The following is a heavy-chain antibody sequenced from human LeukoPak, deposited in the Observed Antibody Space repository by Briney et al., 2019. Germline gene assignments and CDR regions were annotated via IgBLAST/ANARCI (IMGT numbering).Heavy chain of an antibody. CDR1: GGSFSGYY. Sequence: PSETLSLTCAVYGGSFSGYYWSWIRQPPGKGLEWIGEINHSGSTNYNPSLKSRVTISVDTSKNQFSLKLSSVTAADTAVYYCAKEALGYYGSGTPYYFDYWGQGTLVTVSS. CDR2: INHSGST. CDR3: AKEALGYYGSGTPYYFDY. D-gene: IGHD3-10*01. J-gene: IGHJ4*02. V-gene: IGHV4-34*01.